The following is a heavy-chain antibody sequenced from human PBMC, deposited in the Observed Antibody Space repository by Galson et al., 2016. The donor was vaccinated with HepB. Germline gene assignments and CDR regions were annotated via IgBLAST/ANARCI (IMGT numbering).Heavy chain of an antibody. CDR2: IDWDDDK. Sequence: PALVKPTQTLTLTCTFSGFSLRTSRMCVSWIRQPPGKAPEWLALIDWDDDKYYSTSLQTRLTISKDTSKNQVVLTMTNMDPVDTATYYCARTIKENFGSANRDGMDVWGQGTTVTVSS. D-gene: IGHD3-10*01. V-gene: IGHV2-70*01. CDR3: ARTIKENFGSANRDGMDV. J-gene: IGHJ6*02. CDR1: GFSLRTSRMC.